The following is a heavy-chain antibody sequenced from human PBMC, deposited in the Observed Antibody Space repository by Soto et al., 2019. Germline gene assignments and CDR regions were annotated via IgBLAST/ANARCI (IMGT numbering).Heavy chain of an antibody. J-gene: IGHJ3*02. D-gene: IGHD3-22*01. V-gene: IGHV4-30-4*01. CDR3: ARSKGITMIVVVSRGAFDI. Sequence: LSLTCTVFGGSISSGDYYWSWIRQPPGKGLEWIGYIYYSGSTYYNPSLKSRVTISVDTSKNQFSLKLSSVTAADTAVYYCARSKGITMIVVVSRGAFDIWGQGTMVTVSS. CDR1: GGSISSGDYY. CDR2: IYYSGST.